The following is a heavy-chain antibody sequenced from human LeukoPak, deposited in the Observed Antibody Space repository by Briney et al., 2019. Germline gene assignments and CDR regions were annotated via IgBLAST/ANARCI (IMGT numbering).Heavy chain of an antibody. CDR1: GFTFSSYG. CDR3: AKDLEPAGYGAYAPGAVSGMDV. D-gene: IGHD4-17*01. CDR2: ISYDGSNK. V-gene: IGHV3-30*18. Sequence: GGSLRLSCAASGFTFSSYGMHWVRQAPGKGLEWVAVISYDGSNKYYADSVKGRFTISRDNSKNTLYLQMNSLRAEDTAVYYCAKDLEPAGYGAYAPGAVSGMDVWGQGPTATVSS. J-gene: IGHJ6*02.